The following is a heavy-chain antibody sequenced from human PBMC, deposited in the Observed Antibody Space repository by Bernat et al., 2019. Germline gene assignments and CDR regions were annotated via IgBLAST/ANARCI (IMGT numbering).Heavy chain of an antibody. J-gene: IGHJ3*01. CDR2: ISSSSSYI. D-gene: IGHD6-13*01. CDR1: GFTFSSYS. CDR3: ARDLARYLQQLDIIDAFDF. Sequence: EVQLVESGGGLVKPGGSLRLSCAASGFTFSSYSMNWVRQAPGKGLEWVSSISSSSSYIDYADSVKGRFTISRDNAKNALYRKMNSLRAEDTAVYYCARDLARYLQQLDIIDAFDFWGQGTMVTVSS. V-gene: IGHV3-21*01.